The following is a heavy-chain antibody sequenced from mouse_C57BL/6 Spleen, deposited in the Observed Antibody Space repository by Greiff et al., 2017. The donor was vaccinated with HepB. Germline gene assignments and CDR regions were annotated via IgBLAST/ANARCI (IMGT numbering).Heavy chain of an antibody. CDR3: AREGGRLAWFAY. V-gene: IGHV1-55*01. D-gene: IGHD6-1*01. Sequence: QVQLQQPGAELVKPGASVKMSCKASGYTFTSYWITWVKQRPGQGLEWIGDIYPGSGSTNYNEKFKSKATLTVDTSSSTAYMQLSSLTSEDSAVYYCAREGGRLAWFAYWGQGTLVTVSA. CDR2: IYPGSGST. J-gene: IGHJ3*01. CDR1: GYTFTSYW.